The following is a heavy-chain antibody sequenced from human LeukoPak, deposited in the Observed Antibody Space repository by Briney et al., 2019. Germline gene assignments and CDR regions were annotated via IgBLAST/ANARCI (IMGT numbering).Heavy chain of an antibody. Sequence: NPSQTLSLTCTVSGGSISSGGYYWSWIRQPPGKGLEWIVYIYHSGSTYYNPSLKSRVTISVDRSKNQFSLKLSSVTAADTAVYYCARAVPDNEQGVWVDYWGQGTLVTVSS. J-gene: IGHJ4*02. D-gene: IGHD3-16*01. CDR2: IYHSGST. V-gene: IGHV4-30-2*01. CDR1: GGSISSGGYY. CDR3: ARAVPDNEQGVWVDY.